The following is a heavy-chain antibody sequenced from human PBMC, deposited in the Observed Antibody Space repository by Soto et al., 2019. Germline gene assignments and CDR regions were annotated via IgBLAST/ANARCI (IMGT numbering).Heavy chain of an antibody. D-gene: IGHD3-10*01. V-gene: IGHV1-46*04. J-gene: IGHJ4*02. CDR3: AGDLPHGWRES. CDR2: IHPGGSLT. Sequence: QVQLVQSGAAVKEPGTSVKLSCKVSGYTFTAFYIHWIRQAPGEGLEWVAMIHPGGSLTRSAQVLRERVSTGNVASTSTVYMEMTSLRSEDTVLYYCAGDLPHGWRESWGQGTLVTVSS. CDR1: GYTFTAFY.